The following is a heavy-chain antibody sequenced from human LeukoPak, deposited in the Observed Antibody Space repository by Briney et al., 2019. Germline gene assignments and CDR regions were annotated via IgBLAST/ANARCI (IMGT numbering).Heavy chain of an antibody. CDR1: GFTFSSYS. CDR3: AKDLGVVVVAAPDFDY. J-gene: IGHJ4*02. Sequence: GGSLRLPCAASGFTFSSYSMNWVRQAPGKGLEWVSSISSSGSYIYYADSVKGRFTISRDNAKNSLYLQMNSLRAEDTAVYYCAKDLGVVVVAAPDFDYWGQGTLVTVSS. V-gene: IGHV3-21*01. D-gene: IGHD2-15*01. CDR2: ISSSGSYI.